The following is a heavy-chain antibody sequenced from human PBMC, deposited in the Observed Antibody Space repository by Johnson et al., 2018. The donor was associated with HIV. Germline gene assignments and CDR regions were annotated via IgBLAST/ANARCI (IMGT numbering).Heavy chain of an antibody. V-gene: IGHV3-30*02. D-gene: IGHD2-21*02. CDR1: GFTFSSYA. CDR3: AKVSCGGDCSFGGAAFDI. J-gene: IGHJ3*02. CDR2: IRYDGSDK. Sequence: QVQLVESGGGLVQPGGSLRLSCAASGFTFSSYAMSWVRQAPGKGLEWVAFIRYDGSDKYYGDSVKGRFTISRDNSKNTLYLQMNSMRAEDTAVYYCAKVSCGGDCSFGGAAFDIWGQGTMVPVSS.